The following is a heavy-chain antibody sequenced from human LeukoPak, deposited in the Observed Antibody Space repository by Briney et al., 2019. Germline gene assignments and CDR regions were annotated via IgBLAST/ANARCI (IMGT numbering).Heavy chain of an antibody. D-gene: IGHD4-17*01. V-gene: IGHV3-64D*06. CDR1: GFTFSNYA. Sequence: GGSLRLSCSASGFTFSNYAMHWVRQAPGKGLEYVSAISTNGGSTYYADSVKGRFAISRDNSKNTLYLQMSSLSTEDTAVYYCVSTAQGWGQGILVTVSS. CDR3: VSTAQG. CDR2: ISTNGGST. J-gene: IGHJ4*02.